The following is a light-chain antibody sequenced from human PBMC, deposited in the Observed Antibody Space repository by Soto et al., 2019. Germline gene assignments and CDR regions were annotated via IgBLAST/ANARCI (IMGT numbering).Light chain of an antibody. Sequence: QSALTQPASVSGSPGQSITISCTGTSIGVGGYNYVSWYQQRPGNAPKLMIFDVSNRPSGVSNRFSGSKSGNTASLTISGLQAEDEADYYCSSYASSSTIIVFGGGTKLTVL. J-gene: IGLJ2*01. CDR3: SSYASSSTIIV. CDR2: DVS. V-gene: IGLV2-14*01. CDR1: SIGVGGYNY.